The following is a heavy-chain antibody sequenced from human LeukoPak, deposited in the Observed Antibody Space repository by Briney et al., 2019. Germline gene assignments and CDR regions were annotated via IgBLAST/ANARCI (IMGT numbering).Heavy chain of an antibody. J-gene: IGHJ5*01. D-gene: IGHD5-12*01. CDR2: ISGSGNST. CDR3: TRGGYAVSSNWFDS. Sequence: GGSLRLPCAASGLTFSGSAMSWVRQAPGKGLEWVSLISGSGNSTYYADSVKGRFTISRDNAKGALYLQLISLGVEDTAVYYCTRGGYAVSSNWFDSWGQGTLVTVSS. V-gene: IGHV3-23*01. CDR1: GLTFSGSA.